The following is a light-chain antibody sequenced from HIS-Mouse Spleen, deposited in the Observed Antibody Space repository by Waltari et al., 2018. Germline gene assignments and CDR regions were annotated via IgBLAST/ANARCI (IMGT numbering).Light chain of an antibody. CDR3: CSYAGSSSWV. CDR1: SSDVGSYNL. V-gene: IGLV2-23*01. Sequence: QSALTQPASVSGSPGQSITISCTGTSSDVGSYNLVSWYQQHPGKAPKLMIYEGSKRPSGFSNRFPGSKSGNTASLTISGLQAEDEADYYCCSYAGSSSWVFGGGTKLTVL. J-gene: IGLJ3*02. CDR2: EGS.